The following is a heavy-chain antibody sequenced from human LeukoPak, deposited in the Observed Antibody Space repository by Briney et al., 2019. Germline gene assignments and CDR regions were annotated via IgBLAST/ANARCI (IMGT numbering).Heavy chain of an antibody. V-gene: IGHV3-66*01. CDR3: ARGLIAAAGNTNYFDS. CDR1: GFTVSSNY. CDR2: IYAGGTI. J-gene: IGHJ4*01. D-gene: IGHD6-13*01. Sequence: GGSLRLSCAAFGFTVSSNYISWVRQAPGKGLEWVSVIYAGGTIYYADFVKGRFTISRDNSKNTLFLQMNSPSADDTAVYYCARGLIAAAGNTNYFDSWGQGILVTVSS.